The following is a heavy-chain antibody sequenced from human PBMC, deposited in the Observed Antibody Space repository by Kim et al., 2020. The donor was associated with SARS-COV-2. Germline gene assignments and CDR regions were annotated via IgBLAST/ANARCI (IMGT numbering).Heavy chain of an antibody. V-gene: IGHV1-69*13. Sequence: SSVKVSCKASGGTFSSYAISWVRQAPGQGLEWMGGIIPIFGTANYAQKFQGRVTITADESTSTAYMELSSLRSEDTAVYYCARDRGYCSGGSCYDYYYGMDVWGQGTTVTVSS. CDR2: IIPIFGTA. CDR3: ARDRGYCSGGSCYDYYYGMDV. CDR1: GGTFSSYA. J-gene: IGHJ6*02. D-gene: IGHD2-15*01.